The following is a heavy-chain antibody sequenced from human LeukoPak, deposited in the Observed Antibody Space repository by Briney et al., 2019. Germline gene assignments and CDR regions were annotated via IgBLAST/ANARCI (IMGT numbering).Heavy chain of an antibody. J-gene: IGHJ5*02. CDR3: ARRYSGSYSRWFDP. V-gene: IGHV4-59*12. D-gene: IGHD1-26*01. CDR1: GGSISSYY. Sequence: SETLSLTCTVSGGSISSYYWSWIRQPPGKGLEWIGYIYYSGSTNYNPSLKSRVTISVDTSKNQFSLKLSSVTAADTAVYYCARRYSGSYSRWFDPWGQGTLVTVSS. CDR2: IYYSGST.